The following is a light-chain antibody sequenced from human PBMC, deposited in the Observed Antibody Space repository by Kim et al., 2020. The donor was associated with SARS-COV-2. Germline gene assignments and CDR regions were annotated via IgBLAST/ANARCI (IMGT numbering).Light chain of an antibody. CDR1: KLGDKY. CDR2: QDS. Sequence: PGQTASITCSGDKLGDKYACWYQQKPGQSPLLVIYQDSKRPSGIPERFSGSNSGNTATLTISGTQAMDEADYYCQAWDSSTASYVFGTGTKVTVL. V-gene: IGLV3-1*01. J-gene: IGLJ1*01. CDR3: QAWDSSTASYV.